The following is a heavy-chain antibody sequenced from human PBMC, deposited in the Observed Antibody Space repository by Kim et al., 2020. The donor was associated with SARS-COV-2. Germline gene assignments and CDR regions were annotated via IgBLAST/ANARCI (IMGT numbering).Heavy chain of an antibody. CDR3: AKTQRIAAAGLGNFDY. CDR1: GFTFSSYA. D-gene: IGHD6-13*01. J-gene: IGHJ4*02. CDR2: ISGSGGST. V-gene: IGHV3-23*01. Sequence: GGSLRLSCAASGFTFSSYAMSWVRQAPGKGLEWVSAISGSGGSTYYADSVKGRFTISRDNSKNTLYLQMNSLRAEDTAVYYCAKTQRIAAAGLGNFDYWGQGTLVTVSS.